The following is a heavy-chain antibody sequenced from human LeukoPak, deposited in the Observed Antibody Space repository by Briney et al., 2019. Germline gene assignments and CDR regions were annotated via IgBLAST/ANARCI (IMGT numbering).Heavy chain of an antibody. J-gene: IGHJ4*02. CDR1: GFTFDDYG. CDR2: INWNGGST. V-gene: IGHV3-20*04. Sequence: GGSLRLSCAASGFTFDDYGMSWVRQAPGKGLEWVSGINWNGGSTGYADSVKSRFTISRDNAKNSLYLQMNSLRAEDTALYYCARGIGYDTKAYFDYWGQGTLVTVSS. D-gene: IGHD3-3*01. CDR3: ARGIGYDTKAYFDY.